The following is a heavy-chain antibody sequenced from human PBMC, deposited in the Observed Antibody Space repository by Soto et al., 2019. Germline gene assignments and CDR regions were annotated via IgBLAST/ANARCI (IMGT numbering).Heavy chain of an antibody. CDR2: VHYSGST. V-gene: IGHV4-61*01. J-gene: IGHJ4*02. CDR3: ARGRNYGGSGYFFEHYIDY. D-gene: IGHD3-22*01. CDR1: GVSVTTESHY. Sequence: SETLSLTCTVSGVSVTTESHYWSWIRQPPGKGLEWIGYVHYSGSTNYNPSLKGRVLISIGTSKKQFSLELRSVTAADAAVYFCARGRNYGGSGYFFEHYIDYWGQGTPVTVSS.